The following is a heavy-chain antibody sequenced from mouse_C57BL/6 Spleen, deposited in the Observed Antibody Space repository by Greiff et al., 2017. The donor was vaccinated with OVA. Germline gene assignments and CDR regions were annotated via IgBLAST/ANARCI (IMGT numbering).Heavy chain of an antibody. CDR2: IYPGDGDT. CDR3: ARGGYGVHYFDY. Sequence: QVQLKESGAELVKPGASVKISCKASGYAFSSYWMNWVKQRPGKGLEWIGQIYPGDGDTNYNGKFKGKATLTADKSSSTAYMQLSSLTSEDSAVYFCARGGYGVHYFDYWGQGTTLTVSS. CDR1: GYAFSSYW. V-gene: IGHV1-80*01. J-gene: IGHJ2*01. D-gene: IGHD1-1*02.